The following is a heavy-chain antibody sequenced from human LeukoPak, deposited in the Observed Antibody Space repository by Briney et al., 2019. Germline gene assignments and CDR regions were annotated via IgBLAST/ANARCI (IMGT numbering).Heavy chain of an antibody. CDR3: ARESRVAARWP. V-gene: IGHV4-34*01. CDR1: GGSISSYY. D-gene: IGHD6-6*01. Sequence: SETLSLTCTVSGGSISSYYWSWIRQPPGKGLEWIGETHHSGSTNYNPSLKSRVTISVDTSKNQFSLKLSSVTAADTAVYYCARESRVAARWPWGQGTLVTVSS. CDR2: THHSGST. J-gene: IGHJ5*02.